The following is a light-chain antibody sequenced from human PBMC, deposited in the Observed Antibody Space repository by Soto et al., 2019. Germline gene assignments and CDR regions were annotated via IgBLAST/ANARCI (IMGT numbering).Light chain of an antibody. J-gene: IGKJ1*01. CDR2: DAS. Sequence: EIVLTQCPATLYLSPGERATLSCRASQSVSSYLAWYQQKPGQAPRLLIYDASNRATGIPARFSGSGSGTDFTLTISSLEPEDFAVYYCQQRSNWPPTWTFGQGTKVDIK. CDR3: QQRSNWPPTWT. V-gene: IGKV3-11*01. CDR1: QSVSSY.